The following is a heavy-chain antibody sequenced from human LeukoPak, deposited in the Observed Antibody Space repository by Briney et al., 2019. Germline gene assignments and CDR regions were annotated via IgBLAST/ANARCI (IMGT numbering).Heavy chain of an antibody. CDR2: ISSNGGST. CDR3: VKDDYYFDY. Sequence: KAGGSLRLSCSASGFTFISNALHWVRQAPGKGLEYLSAISSNGGSTYYADSVKGRFTISRDNSKNTLDLQMSSLRAEDTAVYYCVKDDYYFDYWGQGTLVTVSS. J-gene: IGHJ4*02. CDR1: GFTFISNA. D-gene: IGHD2-21*01. V-gene: IGHV3-64D*06.